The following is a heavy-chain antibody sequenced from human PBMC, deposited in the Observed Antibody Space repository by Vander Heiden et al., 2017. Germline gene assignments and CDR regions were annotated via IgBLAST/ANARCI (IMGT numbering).Heavy chain of an antibody. V-gene: IGHV3-33*01. J-gene: IGHJ6*02. CDR2: TWYDGSRK. Sequence: VQLVESGGGVVQPGRSLRLSCAASGFTLSNYGIHWVRQAPGKGLEWVAVTWYDGSRKYFADPVQYRFSISRDNSKVFLQMNSLRAEDTAVYYCARDGRVRGIIIRPYYYYGMDVWGQGTAVTVSS. CDR1: GFTLSNYG. D-gene: IGHD3-10*01. CDR3: ARDGRVRGIIIRPYYYYGMDV.